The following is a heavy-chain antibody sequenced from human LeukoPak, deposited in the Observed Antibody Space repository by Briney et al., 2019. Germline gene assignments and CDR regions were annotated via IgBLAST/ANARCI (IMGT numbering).Heavy chain of an antibody. CDR3: ARQYASGSLNWFDP. CDR2: IHHSGIT. Sequence: SETLSLTCTVSGGSISSGSYYWSWIRQHPGKGLEWIAYIHHSGITHYNPSLKSRVTISVDTSKNLFSLRLSSVTAADTAVYYCARQYASGSLNWFDPWGQGTLVTVSS. CDR1: GGSISSGSYY. D-gene: IGHD3-10*01. V-gene: IGHV4-31*03. J-gene: IGHJ5*02.